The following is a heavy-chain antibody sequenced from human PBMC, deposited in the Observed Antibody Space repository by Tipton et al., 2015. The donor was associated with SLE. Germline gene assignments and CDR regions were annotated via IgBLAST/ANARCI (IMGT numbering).Heavy chain of an antibody. Sequence: LSLTCAASGFTFCSYDMNWVRQAPGKGLEWVSSISSFSTYIYYADSLQGRFTVSRDNAKSSLYLELNSLTVEDTAVYYCARGVRSKYDYWGQGTLVTVSS. J-gene: IGHJ4*02. CDR1: GFTFCSYD. CDR3: ARGVRSKYDY. D-gene: IGHD4-11*01. V-gene: IGHV3-21*01. CDR2: ISSFSTYI.